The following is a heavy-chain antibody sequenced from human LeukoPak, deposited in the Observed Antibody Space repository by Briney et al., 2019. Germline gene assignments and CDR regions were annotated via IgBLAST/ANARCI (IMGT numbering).Heavy chain of an antibody. D-gene: IGHD2-21*01. CDR3: AKEVGVWWIMNFYAMDV. J-gene: IGHJ6*02. CDR1: GFIFSDYY. Sequence: GGSLRLSCAASGFIFSDYYMSWIRQAPGKGLEWVSYISSSGSTIYYADSVKGRFTISRDNAKNSLSLQMNSLRAEDTAVYYCAKEVGVWWIMNFYAMDVWGQGTTVTVSS. V-gene: IGHV3-11*01. CDR2: ISSSGSTI.